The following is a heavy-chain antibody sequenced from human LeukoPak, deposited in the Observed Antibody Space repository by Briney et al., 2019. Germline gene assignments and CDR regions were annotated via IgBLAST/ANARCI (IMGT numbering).Heavy chain of an antibody. V-gene: IGHV4-39*07. D-gene: IGHD4-11*01. CDR3: ASLTVTFSQNWFDP. CDR2: IYYSGST. Sequence: SETLSLTCTVSGGSISSSSYYWGWIRQPPGKGLEWIGSIYYSGSTYYNPSLKSRVTISVDTSKNQFSLKLSSVTAADTAVYYCASLTVTFSQNWFDPWGQGTLVTVSS. CDR1: GGSISSSSYY. J-gene: IGHJ5*02.